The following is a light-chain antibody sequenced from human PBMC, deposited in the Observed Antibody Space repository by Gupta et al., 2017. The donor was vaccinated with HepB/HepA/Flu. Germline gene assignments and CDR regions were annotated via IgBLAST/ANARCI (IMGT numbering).Light chain of an antibody. Sequence: DIQMTQSPSSLSASVGDRVTITCRASQGITNFLAWYQQKPGKVPKLLIYAASTLQSGVPSRFSGSGSGTDFTLTINSLQPEDVATYYCQKEDSAPWTFGQGTKVDIK. CDR2: AAS. CDR1: QGITNF. J-gene: IGKJ1*01. V-gene: IGKV1-27*01. CDR3: QKEDSAPWT.